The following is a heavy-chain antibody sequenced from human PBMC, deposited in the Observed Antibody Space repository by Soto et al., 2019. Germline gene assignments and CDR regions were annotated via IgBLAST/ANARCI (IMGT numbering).Heavy chain of an antibody. D-gene: IGHD2-2*01. CDR3: AIYQPRTDQHHAFDI. CDR1: GFTFSSYS. Sequence: GGSLRLSCAASGFTFSSYSMNWVRQAPGKGLEWVSSISSSSSYIYYADSVKGRFTISRDNAKNSLYLQMNSLRAEDTAVYYCAIYQPRTDQHHAFDIWGQGTMVTVSS. V-gene: IGHV3-21*01. J-gene: IGHJ3*02. CDR2: ISSSSSYI.